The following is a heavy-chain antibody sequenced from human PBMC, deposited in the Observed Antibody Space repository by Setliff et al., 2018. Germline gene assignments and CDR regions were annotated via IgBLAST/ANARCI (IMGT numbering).Heavy chain of an antibody. CDR3: ARGPPDFVVVPAAAKFDF. CDR1: GYTFTNFG. J-gene: IGHJ4*02. CDR2: NSA. Sequence: ASVKVSCKTSGYTFTNFGINWVRQAPGQGLEWMGWNSAYAQKFQGRVTMTTDTPTSTAYMELRSLRSDDTSVYYCARGPPDFVVVPAAAKFDFWGQGTLVAVSS. V-gene: IGHV1-18*01. D-gene: IGHD2-2*01.